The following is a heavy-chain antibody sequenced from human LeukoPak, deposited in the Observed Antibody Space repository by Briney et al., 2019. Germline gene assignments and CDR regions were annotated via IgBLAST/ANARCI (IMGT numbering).Heavy chain of an antibody. J-gene: IGHJ5*02. CDR1: GGSISSYY. Sequence: SETLSLTCTVSGGSISSYYWSWIRQPPGKGLEWIGCIYYSGSTNYNPSFKSRVTISVDTSKNQFSLKLSSVTAADTAVYYCARERVVAPNWFDPWGQGTLVTVSS. D-gene: IGHD3-3*01. CDR2: IYYSGST. V-gene: IGHV4-59*12. CDR3: ARERVVAPNWFDP.